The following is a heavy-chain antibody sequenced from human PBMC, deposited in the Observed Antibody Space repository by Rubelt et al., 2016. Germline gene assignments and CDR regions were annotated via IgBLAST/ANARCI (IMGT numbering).Heavy chain of an antibody. CDR2: INSDGSST. CDR1: GFTFSSYS. V-gene: IGHV3-74*02. CDR3: ARGRVGAWDWYFDL. Sequence: EVQLVESGGGLVKPGGSLRLSCAASGFTFSSYSMNWVRQAPGKGLVWVSRINSDGSSTSYADSVKGRFTISRDNAKNTLYLQMNSLRAEDTAVYYCARGRVGAWDWYFDLWGRGTLVTVSS. D-gene: IGHD1-26*01. J-gene: IGHJ2*01.